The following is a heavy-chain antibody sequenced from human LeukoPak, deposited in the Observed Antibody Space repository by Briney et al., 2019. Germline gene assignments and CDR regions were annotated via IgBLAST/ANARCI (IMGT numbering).Heavy chain of an antibody. V-gene: IGHV4-59*01. D-gene: IGHD6-13*01. J-gene: IGHJ4*02. Sequence: SETLSLTCTVSGGSISSYYWSWIRQPPGKGLEWIGYIYYSGSTNYNPSLKSRVTISVDTSKNQFSLKLSSVTPADTAVYYCAGAAAGPPAYWGQGTLVTVSS. CDR3: AGAAAGPPAY. CDR2: IYYSGST. CDR1: GGSISSYY.